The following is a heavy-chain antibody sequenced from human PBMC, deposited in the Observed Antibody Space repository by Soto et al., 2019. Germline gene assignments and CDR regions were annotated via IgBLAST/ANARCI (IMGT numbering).Heavy chain of an antibody. D-gene: IGHD1-26*01. V-gene: IGHV3-33*01. CDR1: GFTFSSYG. Sequence: QVQLVESGGGVVQPGRSLRLSCAASGFTFSSYGMHWVRQAPGKGLEWVAVIWYDGSNKYYADSVKGRFTISRDNSKHPLYLQLNSLRAEDTAVYYGARVSLQSGELDLYGMDVWGQGTTVTVSS. CDR3: ARVSLQSGELDLYGMDV. J-gene: IGHJ6*02. CDR2: IWYDGSNK.